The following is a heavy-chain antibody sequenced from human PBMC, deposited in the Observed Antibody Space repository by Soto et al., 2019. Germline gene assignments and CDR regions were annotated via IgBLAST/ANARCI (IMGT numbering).Heavy chain of an antibody. CDR3: ARQTHDYASLWFDP. Sequence: SETLSLTCTVSGGSISSSSYYWGWIHQPPGKGLEWIGSIYYSGSTYYNPSLKSRVTISVDTSKNQFSLKLSSVTAADTAVYYCARQTHDYASLWFDPWGQGTLVTVSS. D-gene: IGHD4-17*01. CDR1: GGSISSSSYY. J-gene: IGHJ5*02. V-gene: IGHV4-39*01. CDR2: IYYSGST.